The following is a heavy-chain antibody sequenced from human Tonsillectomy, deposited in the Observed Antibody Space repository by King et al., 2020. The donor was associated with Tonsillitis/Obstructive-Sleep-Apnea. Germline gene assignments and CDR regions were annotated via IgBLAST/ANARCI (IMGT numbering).Heavy chain of an antibody. V-gene: IGHV3-64*01. Sequence: GQLVQSGGGLVQPGESLRLSCAASGFTFSSYAMHWVRQAPGKGLEFVSAINFNGGNTYYANSVKGRFTISRDNSRYTLYLQMGSLRADDMAVYYCAREAYDTSGSCDYWGQGTLVTVSS. D-gene: IGHD3-22*01. CDR1: GFTFSSYA. J-gene: IGHJ4*02. CDR3: AREAYDTSGSCDY. CDR2: INFNGGNT.